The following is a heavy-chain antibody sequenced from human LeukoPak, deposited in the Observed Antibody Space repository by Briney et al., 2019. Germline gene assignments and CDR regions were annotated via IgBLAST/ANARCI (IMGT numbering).Heavy chain of an antibody. D-gene: IGHD1-26*01. Sequence: PGGSLRLSCAASGFTFSSYWMHWVRQAPGKGLAWVSRINSDGSSTTYADSVKGRFTISRDNAKNTLYLQMNSLRAEDTSVYYCARDRNTGSSYENLFEYWGQGSLVTVSS. J-gene: IGHJ4*02. CDR1: GFTFSSYW. V-gene: IGHV3-74*01. CDR2: INSDGSST. CDR3: ARDRNTGSSYENLFEY.